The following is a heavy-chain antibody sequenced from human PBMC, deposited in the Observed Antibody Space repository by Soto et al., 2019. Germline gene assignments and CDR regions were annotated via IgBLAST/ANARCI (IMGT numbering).Heavy chain of an antibody. V-gene: IGHV3-7*01. J-gene: IGHJ4*02. CDR3: ATVGWFTGSDS. CDR1: GFTFSIYW. Sequence: GGSPRLSCAASGFTFSIYWMSWVRQAPGKGLEWVANIKEDGSEKYYVDSVKGRFTISRDNAKNSLYLQMNSLRAEDTAVYYCATVGWFTGSDSWGQGTLVTVSS. CDR2: IKEDGSEK. D-gene: IGHD3-10*01.